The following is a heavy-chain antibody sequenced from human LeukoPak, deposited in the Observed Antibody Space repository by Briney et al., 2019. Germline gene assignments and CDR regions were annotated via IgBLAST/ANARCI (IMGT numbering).Heavy chain of an antibody. CDR2: FDPEDGET. CDR1: GYTLTELS. CDR3: ARDLQQLGSD. D-gene: IGHD6-13*01. Sequence: ASVKVSCKVSGYTLTELSMHWVRQAPGKGLEWMGGFDPEDGETIYAQKFQGRVTITADESTSTAYMELSSLRSEDTAVYYCARDLQQLGSDWGQGTLVTVSS. J-gene: IGHJ4*02. V-gene: IGHV1-24*01.